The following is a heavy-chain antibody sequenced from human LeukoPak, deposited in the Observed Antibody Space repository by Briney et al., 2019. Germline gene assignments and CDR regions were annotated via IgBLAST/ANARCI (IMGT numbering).Heavy chain of an antibody. CDR1: GFIFTSYS. CDR3: ARDALHPRWYFDL. J-gene: IGHJ2*01. CDR2: IDTSSSVI. Sequence: PGGSLRLSCAASGFIFTSYSMNWVRQAPGKGLEWVSYIDTSSSVIYYADSVKGRSIISRDNAKNSLYLQMNSLRDEDTAVYYCARDALHPRWYFDLWGRGTLLTVPS. V-gene: IGHV3-48*02.